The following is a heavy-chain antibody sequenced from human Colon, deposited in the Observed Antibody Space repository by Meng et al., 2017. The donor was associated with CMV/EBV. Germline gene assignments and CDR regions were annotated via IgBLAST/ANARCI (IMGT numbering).Heavy chain of an antibody. D-gene: IGHD2-2*01. Sequence: GESLKISCAASGFIFKNYHMNWVRQAPGKGLEWISYISSSGKDEYYADSVKGRFTISRDNAKNSVSLQMNALKVEDTAVYYCMRDLLPIRLIPAAQDYWGQGTLVTVSS. CDR1: GFIFKNYH. V-gene: IGHV3-21*05. CDR3: MRDLLPIRLIPAAQDY. CDR2: ISSSGKDE. J-gene: IGHJ4*02.